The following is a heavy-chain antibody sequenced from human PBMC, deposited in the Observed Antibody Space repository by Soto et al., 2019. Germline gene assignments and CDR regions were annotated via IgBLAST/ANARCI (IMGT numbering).Heavy chain of an antibody. D-gene: IGHD4-17*01. V-gene: IGHV3-7*01. J-gene: IGHJ4*02. CDR1: GFSFSGYW. CDR3: ARRLVTTTKYFDS. Sequence: PGGSLRLSCAASGFSFSGYWMSWVSQAPGKGLEWVANIKQDGSEKYYVDSVRGRFSISRDNAKNSLYLQMSSLSAEDTAVYYCARRLVTTTKYFDSWGQGTLVTVSS. CDR2: IKQDGSEK.